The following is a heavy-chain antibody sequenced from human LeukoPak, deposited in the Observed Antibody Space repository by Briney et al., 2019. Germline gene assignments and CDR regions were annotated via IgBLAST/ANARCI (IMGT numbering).Heavy chain of an antibody. CDR1: GFTFSSYT. V-gene: IGHV3-21*01. CDR3: VKTPHYSSGWEPFDY. J-gene: IGHJ4*02. Sequence: PGGSLRLSCAASGFTFSSYTMNWVRRAPGKGLEWVSSISSSSSFIYYADSIKGRFTISRDNAKNSLYLQMSSLRAEDTAVYYCVKTPHYSSGWEPFDYWGQGTLVTVSS. CDR2: ISSSSSFI. D-gene: IGHD6-19*01.